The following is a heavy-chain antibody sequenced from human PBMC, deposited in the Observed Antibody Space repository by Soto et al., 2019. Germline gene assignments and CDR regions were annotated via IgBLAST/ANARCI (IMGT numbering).Heavy chain of an antibody. CDR3: ARGLYSGWLYFDN. CDR1: GFTVSSNY. V-gene: IGHV3-66*01. Sequence: PGGSLRLSCAASGFTVSSNYMSWVRQAPGKGLEWVSVIYSGGSTYYADSVKGRFTISRDNSKNTLYLQMNSLRAEDTAVYYCARGLYSGWLYFDNWGQGTLVTVSS. J-gene: IGHJ4*02. D-gene: IGHD5-12*01. CDR2: IYSGGST.